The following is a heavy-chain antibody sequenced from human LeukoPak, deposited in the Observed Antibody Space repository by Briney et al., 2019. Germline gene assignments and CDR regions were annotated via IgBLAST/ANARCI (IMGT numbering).Heavy chain of an antibody. V-gene: IGHV3-30*04. Sequence: GGSLRLSCAASGFTFSSYAMHWVRQAPGKGLEWVAVISYDGSNKYYADSVKGRFTISGDNSKNTLYLQMNSLRAEDTAVYYCASPQLDCSSTSCYLTYWGQGTLVTVSS. CDR1: GFTFSSYA. D-gene: IGHD2-2*01. J-gene: IGHJ4*02. CDR2: ISYDGSNK. CDR3: ASPQLDCSSTSCYLTY.